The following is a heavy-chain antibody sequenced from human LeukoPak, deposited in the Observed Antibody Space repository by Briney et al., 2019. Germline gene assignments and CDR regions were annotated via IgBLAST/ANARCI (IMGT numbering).Heavy chain of an antibody. CDR1: GFSFSTYA. CDR2: ISYDGNKI. D-gene: IGHD3-16*01. Sequence: PGGSLRLSCAASGFSFSTYALHWVRQAPGKGLEWVAVISYDGNKIYYADSVKGRFTISRDSSKNTLDLQMDSLRAEDTAVYYCARVSEEGDRGVAADYWGQGTLVTVSS. V-gene: IGHV3-30-3*01. CDR3: ARVSEEGDRGVAADY. J-gene: IGHJ4*02.